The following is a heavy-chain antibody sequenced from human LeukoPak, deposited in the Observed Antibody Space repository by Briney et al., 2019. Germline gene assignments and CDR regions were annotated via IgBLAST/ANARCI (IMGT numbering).Heavy chain of an antibody. J-gene: IGHJ4*02. Sequence: SETPSLTCTVSGGSISSYYWSWIRQPPGKGLEWIGYIYYSGSTNYNPSLKSRVTISVDTSKNQFSLKLSSVTAADTAVYYCARSAVPNYYYDSSGYYEGWGQGTLVTVSS. CDR3: ARSAVPNYYYDSSGYYEG. CDR1: GGSISSYY. D-gene: IGHD3-22*01. V-gene: IGHV4-59*08. CDR2: IYYSGST.